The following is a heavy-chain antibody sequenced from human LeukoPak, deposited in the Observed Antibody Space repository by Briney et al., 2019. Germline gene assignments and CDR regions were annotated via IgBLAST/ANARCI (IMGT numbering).Heavy chain of an antibody. CDR1: GGSISSYY. D-gene: IGHD6-19*01. CDR2: IYYSGST. J-gene: IGHJ4*02. V-gene: IGHV4-59*01. Sequence: SETLSLTCTVFGGSISSYYWSWIRQPPGKGLEWIGYIYYSGSTNYNPSLKSRVTISVDTSKNQFSLKLSSVTAADTAVYYCARMLAPGSGWFHWGQGTLVTVSS. CDR3: ARMLAPGSGWFH.